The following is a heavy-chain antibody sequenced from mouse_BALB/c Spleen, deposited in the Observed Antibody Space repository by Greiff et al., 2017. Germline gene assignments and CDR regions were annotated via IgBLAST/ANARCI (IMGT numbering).Heavy chain of an antibody. CDR1: GFTFSSYG. Sequence: EVMLVESGGGLVQPGGSLKLSCAASGFTFSSYGMSWVRQTPDKRLELVATINSNGGSTYYPDSVKGRFTISRDNAKNTLYLQMSSLKSEDTAMYYCARDRGLGFDVWGAGTTVTVSS. J-gene: IGHJ1*01. CDR2: INSNGGST. CDR3: ARDRGLGFDV. V-gene: IGHV5-6-3*01. D-gene: IGHD2-13*01.